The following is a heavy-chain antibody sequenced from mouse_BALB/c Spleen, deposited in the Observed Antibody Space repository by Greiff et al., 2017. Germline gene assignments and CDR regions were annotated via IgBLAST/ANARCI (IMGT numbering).Heavy chain of an antibody. V-gene: IGHV2-9*02. CDR3: ARPYGSSYWYFDV. CDR2: IWAGGST. Sequence: VQLQQSGPGLVAPSQSLSITCTVSGFSLTSYGVHWVRQPPGKGLEWLGVIWAGGSTNYNSALMSRLSISKDNSKSQVFLKMNSLQTDDTAMYYCARPYGSSYWYFDVWGAGTTVTVSS. CDR1: GFSLTSYG. D-gene: IGHD1-1*01. J-gene: IGHJ1*01.